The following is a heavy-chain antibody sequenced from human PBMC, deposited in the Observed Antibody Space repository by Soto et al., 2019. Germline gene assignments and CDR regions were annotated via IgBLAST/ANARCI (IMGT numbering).Heavy chain of an antibody. V-gene: IGHV4-34*01. CDR2: MSHSGGT. Sequence: QVQLQQWGAGLLKPSETLSLTCAVYGGSVSSGRYYWSWIRQPAGMGLEWIGEMSHSGGTHFNPSLKNRVTISVDTSKNQFSLKMSSVTAADTALYYCARVERGTATTVVDAFDIWGPGTMVTVSS. J-gene: IGHJ3*02. D-gene: IGHD1-1*01. CDR1: GGSVSSGRYY. CDR3: ARVERGTATTVVDAFDI.